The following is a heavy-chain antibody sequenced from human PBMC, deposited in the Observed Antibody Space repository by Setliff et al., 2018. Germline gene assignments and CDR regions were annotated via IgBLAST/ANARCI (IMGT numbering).Heavy chain of an antibody. V-gene: IGHV4-34*01. CDR2: INHSGST. D-gene: IGHD1-26*01. J-gene: IGHJ3*02. CDR3: ARVFPMVGATERRAFDI. CDR1: GGSFSGNY. Sequence: SETLSLTCAVYGGSFSGNYWSWIRQPPGKGLEWIGEINHSGSTNHNPSLKSRVTISVDTSKNQFSLNLSSVTAADTAVYYCARVFPMVGATERRAFDIWGQGTVVTVSS.